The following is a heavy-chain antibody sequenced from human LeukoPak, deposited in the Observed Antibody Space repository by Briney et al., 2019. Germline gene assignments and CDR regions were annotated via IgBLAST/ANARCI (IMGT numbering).Heavy chain of an antibody. V-gene: IGHV3-9*01. CDR1: GFTFDDYA. D-gene: IGHD2-15*01. J-gene: IGHJ6*02. CDR2: ISWNSGSI. Sequence: GRSLRLSCAASGFTFDDYAMHWVRQAPGKGLEWVSGISWNSGSIGYADSVKGRFTISRDNAKNSLYLQMNSLRAEDTALYYCAKDGRSRPYGMDVWGQGTTVTVPS. CDR3: AKDGRSRPYGMDV.